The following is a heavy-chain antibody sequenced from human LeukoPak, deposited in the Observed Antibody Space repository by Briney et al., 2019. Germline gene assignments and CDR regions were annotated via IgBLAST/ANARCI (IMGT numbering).Heavy chain of an antibody. D-gene: IGHD3-9*01. CDR2: ISAYNGNT. Sequence: ASVKVSCKASGYTFTSYGISWVRQAPGQGLEWMGWISAYNGNTNYAQKLQGRVTMTTDTSTSTAYMELRSLRSDDTAVYYCAREFDILTGYYRSIQFDPWGQGTLVTVSS. J-gene: IGHJ5*02. V-gene: IGHV1-18*01. CDR1: GYTFTSYG. CDR3: AREFDILTGYYRSIQFDP.